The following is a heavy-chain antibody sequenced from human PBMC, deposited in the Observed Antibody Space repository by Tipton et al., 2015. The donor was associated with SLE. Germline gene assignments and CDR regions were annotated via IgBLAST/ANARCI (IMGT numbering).Heavy chain of an antibody. CDR1: GGSISSGGYY. Sequence: TLSLTCTVSGGSISSGGYYWSWIRQHPGKGLEWIGYIYYSGSTYYNPSPKSRVTISVDTSKNQFSLKLSSVTAADTAVYYCAGGINGYAAFDIWGQGTMVTVSS. CDR3: AGGINGYAAFDI. CDR2: IYYSGST. J-gene: IGHJ3*02. V-gene: IGHV4-31*03. D-gene: IGHD2-8*01.